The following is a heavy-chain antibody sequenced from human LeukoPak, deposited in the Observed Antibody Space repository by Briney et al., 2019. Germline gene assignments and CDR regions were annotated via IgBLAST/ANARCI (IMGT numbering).Heavy chain of an antibody. Sequence: GGSLRLSCAASGFTFSSYAMSWVRQAPGKGLEWVSAISGSGGSTYYADSVKGRFTISRDNSKNTLYLQMNSLRAEDTAVYYCAKANDRGWNDVEGRYFDYWGQGTLVTVSS. V-gene: IGHV3-23*01. J-gene: IGHJ4*02. D-gene: IGHD1-1*01. CDR1: GFTFSSYA. CDR2: ISGSGGST. CDR3: AKANDRGWNDVEGRYFDY.